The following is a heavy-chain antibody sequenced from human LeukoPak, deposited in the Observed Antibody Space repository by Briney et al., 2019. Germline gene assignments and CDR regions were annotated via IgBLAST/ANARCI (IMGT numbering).Heavy chain of an antibody. V-gene: IGHV5-51*01. CDR1: GYIFTSYW. D-gene: IGHD3-10*01. Sequence: GGSLQISCKGSGYIFTSYWIGWVRQLPGKGLEWMGIIYPGDSDTRYSPSFQGQVTISADKSISTAYLQWSSLKASDTAMYYCARHGPYGSGSYLHWGQGSLVTVSS. CDR3: ARHGPYGSGSYLH. CDR2: IYPGDSDT. J-gene: IGHJ4*02.